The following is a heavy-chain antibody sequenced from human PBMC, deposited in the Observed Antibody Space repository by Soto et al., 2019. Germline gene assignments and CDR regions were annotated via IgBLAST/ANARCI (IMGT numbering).Heavy chain of an antibody. CDR2: ISYDGSNK. D-gene: IGHD5-12*01. V-gene: IGHV3-30*18. J-gene: IGHJ4*02. CDR1: GFTFSSYG. Sequence: QVQLVESGGGVVQPGRSLRLSCAASGFTFSSYGMHWVRQAPGKGLEWVAVISYDGSNKYYADSVKGRFTISRDNSKNTLYLQRTILRAEDTAVYYCAKDSGNRWGEESVLVATMGTVRGQGTLVTVSS. CDR3: AKDSGNRWGEESVLVATMGTV.